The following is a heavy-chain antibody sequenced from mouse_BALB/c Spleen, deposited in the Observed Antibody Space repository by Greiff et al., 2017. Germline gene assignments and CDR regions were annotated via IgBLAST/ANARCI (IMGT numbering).Heavy chain of an antibody. D-gene: IGHD2-14*01. Sequence: EVQGVESGPGLVKPSQSLSLTCTVTGYSITSDYAWNWIRQFPGNKLEWMGYISYSGSTSYNPSLKSRISITRDTSKNQFFLQLNSVTTEDTATYYCARWEDWNRYDSPFFDYWGQGTTLTVSS. J-gene: IGHJ2*01. CDR1: GYSITSDYA. CDR3: ARWEDWNRYDSPFFDY. CDR2: ISYSGST. V-gene: IGHV3-2*02.